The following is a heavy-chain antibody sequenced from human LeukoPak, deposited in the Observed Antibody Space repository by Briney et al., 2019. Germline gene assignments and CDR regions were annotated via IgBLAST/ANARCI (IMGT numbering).Heavy chain of an antibody. Sequence: GGSLRLSCAASGFTFSSYWMNWARQAPGKGLEWVAVISYDGSNKYYADSVKGRFTISRDNTKNSLYLQMNSLRAEDTGVFYCARDQYDSWSRRGNFDSWGQGALVIVSS. CDR2: ISYDGSNK. CDR3: ARDQYDSWSRRGNFDS. D-gene: IGHD3-3*01. V-gene: IGHV3-30*03. J-gene: IGHJ4*02. CDR1: GFTFSSYW.